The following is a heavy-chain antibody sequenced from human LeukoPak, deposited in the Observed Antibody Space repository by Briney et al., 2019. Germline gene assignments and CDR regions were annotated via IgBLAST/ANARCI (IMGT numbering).Heavy chain of an antibody. D-gene: IGHD1-1*01. CDR1: GASISTYY. V-gene: IGHV4-59*08. J-gene: IGHJ5*02. CDR2: IYYSGSTSF. Sequence: SETLSLTCTVSGASISTYYWSWIRQPPGKGLEWIGYIYYSGSTSFSYNPSLKSRVTISVDTSKNQFSLQQRFVTAADTAVYYCARHRTTEYNWFDPWGQGALVTVSS. CDR3: ARHRTTEYNWFDP.